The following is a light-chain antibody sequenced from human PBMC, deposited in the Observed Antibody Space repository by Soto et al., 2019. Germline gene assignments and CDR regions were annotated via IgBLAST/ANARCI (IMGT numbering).Light chain of an antibody. CDR2: DAS. J-gene: IGKJ4*01. V-gene: IGKV3-11*01. CDR1: QSVSSY. CDR3: QQRSNWLLT. Sequence: EIVLTQSPATLSLSPGERATLSCRASQSVSSYLAWYQQKPGQAPRLLIYDASNWATGIPARFSGSGSGTDFTLPISRLEPEDFAVYYCQQRSNWLLTFVGGTKVEIK.